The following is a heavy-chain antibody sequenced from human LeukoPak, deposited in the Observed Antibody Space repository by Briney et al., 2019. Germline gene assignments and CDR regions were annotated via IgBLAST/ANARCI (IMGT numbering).Heavy chain of an antibody. CDR2: IYTGGST. V-gene: IGHV3-66*01. Sequence: GGSLRLSCAASGFTVRSNYMSWVRQAPGKGLEWVSVIYTGGSTDYADSVKGRFTISTDNSKNTLSLQMNSLSAEDTAMYYCARGAGGYYFDYWGQGTLVTVSS. CDR3: ARGAGGYYFDY. J-gene: IGHJ4*02. D-gene: IGHD3-10*01. CDR1: GFTVRSNY.